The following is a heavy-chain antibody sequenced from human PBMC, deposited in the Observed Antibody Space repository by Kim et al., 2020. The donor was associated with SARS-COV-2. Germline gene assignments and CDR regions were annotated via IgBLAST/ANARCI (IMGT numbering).Heavy chain of an antibody. Sequence: GGSLRLSCVASGFTLNDFCMNWVRQAPGKGLVWVSGINRNGDSRGHADSVKGRLTISRDTAKNSLYLQMNSLRAEDTALYFCARDIVRRAYMDTEAFDN. CDR1: GFTLNDFC. V-gene: IGHV3-20*04. D-gene: IGHD3-10*02. J-gene: IGHJ3*02. CDR2: INRNGDSR. CDR3: ARDIVRRAYMDTEAFDN.